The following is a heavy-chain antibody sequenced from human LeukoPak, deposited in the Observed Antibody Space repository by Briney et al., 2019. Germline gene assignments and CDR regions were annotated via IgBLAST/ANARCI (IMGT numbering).Heavy chain of an antibody. D-gene: IGHD3-3*01. CDR1: GFTFSNAW. J-gene: IGHJ4*02. Sequence: GGSLRLSCATSGFTFSNAWMNWVRQAPGKGLEWVGRIRSNSDGGTIDYAAPVKGRFTLSRDDSKTTLYLQMNSLRAEDTAVYYCAKLMGYDFWSGYRFDYWGQGTLVTVSS. CDR3: AKLMGYDFWSGYRFDY. CDR2: IRSNSDGGTI. V-gene: IGHV3-15*07.